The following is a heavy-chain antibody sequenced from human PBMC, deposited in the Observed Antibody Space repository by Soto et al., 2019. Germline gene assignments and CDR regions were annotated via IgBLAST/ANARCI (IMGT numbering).Heavy chain of an antibody. D-gene: IGHD6-13*01. Sequence: QVQLVQSGAEVKKPGASVKVSCKASGYTFTSYDINWVRQATGQGLEWMGWMNPNSGNTGYAQKFQGRVTMTRHTSMSTAYMELSSLRSEDTAVYYCARELSSSWRFDYWGQGTLVTVSS. CDR2: MNPNSGNT. V-gene: IGHV1-8*01. CDR1: GYTFTSYD. CDR3: ARELSSSWRFDY. J-gene: IGHJ4*02.